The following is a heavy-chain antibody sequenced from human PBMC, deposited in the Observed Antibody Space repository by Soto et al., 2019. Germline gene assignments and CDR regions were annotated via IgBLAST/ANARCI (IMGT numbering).Heavy chain of an antibody. CDR3: AKLKDADYSASDH. D-gene: IGHD4-17*01. CDR2: ISASGRT. J-gene: IGHJ5*02. V-gene: IGHV3-23*01. CDR1: GFTFSTYA. Sequence: EVQLLESGGGLVQPGGSLRLSCAASGFTFSTYAMTWVRQAPGKGLEWHSAISASGRTYYADSVKGRFTISRDNSKNTLSVQMNSLRAEDTAVYYCAKLKDADYSASDHWGQGTLVTVSS.